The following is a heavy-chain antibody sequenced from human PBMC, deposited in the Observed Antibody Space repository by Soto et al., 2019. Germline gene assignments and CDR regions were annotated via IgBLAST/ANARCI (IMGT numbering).Heavy chain of an antibody. CDR1: GGSISSYY. CDR2: IYYSGST. CDR3: ARHTWTIRAGFDY. V-gene: IGHV4-59*12. Sequence: SETLSLTCTVSGGSISSYYWSWIRQPPGRGLEWIGYIYYSGSTNYNPSLKSRVTISVDTSKNQFSLNLSAVTAADTAVYYCARHTWTIRAGFDYWGQGALVTVSS. D-gene: IGHD3-3*02. J-gene: IGHJ4*02.